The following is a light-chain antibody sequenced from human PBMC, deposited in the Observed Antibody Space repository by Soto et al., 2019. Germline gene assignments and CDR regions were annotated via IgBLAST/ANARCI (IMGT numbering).Light chain of an antibody. Sequence: EIVLTQSPGTLSLSRGERVTLSCRASQSVHNNYLAWYQQKPGQAPRLLIYGASTRATGISDRFSGSGSGTDFTLTISRLEPEDVGVFYCHLYNRSPYNFGQGTKLEIK. J-gene: IGKJ2*01. CDR2: GAS. CDR3: HLYNRSPYN. V-gene: IGKV3-20*01. CDR1: QSVHNNY.